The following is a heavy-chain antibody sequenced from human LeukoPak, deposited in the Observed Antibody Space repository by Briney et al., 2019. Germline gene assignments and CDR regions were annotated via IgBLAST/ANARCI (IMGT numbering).Heavy chain of an antibody. CDR3: AKYRGLRYYDD. Sequence: PGGSLRLSCAASGFTFSSYAMSWVHQAPGKGLEWVSAISGSGGGTYYADYVKGRFTISRDNSKNTLYLQVNSLRAEDTAVYYCAKYRGLRYYDDWGQGTLVTVSS. D-gene: IGHD3-22*01. V-gene: IGHV3-23*01. CDR2: ISGSGGGT. J-gene: IGHJ4*02. CDR1: GFTFSSYA.